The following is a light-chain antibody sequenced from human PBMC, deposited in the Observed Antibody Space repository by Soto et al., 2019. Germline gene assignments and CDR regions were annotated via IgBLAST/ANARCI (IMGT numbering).Light chain of an antibody. V-gene: IGKV3-20*01. J-gene: IGKJ5*01. CDR3: QQYGSSPRT. CDR2: GAS. CDR1: QSVSSSY. Sequence: EIVLTQSPGTLSWSPGERATLSCRASQSVSSSYLGWYQQKPGQAPRLLIFGASNRATGIPDRFSGSGSGTDFTLTISRLEPEDFAVYYCQQYGSSPRTFGQGTRLEIK.